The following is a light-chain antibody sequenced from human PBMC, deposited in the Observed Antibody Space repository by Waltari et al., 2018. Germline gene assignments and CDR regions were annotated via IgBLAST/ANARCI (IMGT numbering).Light chain of an antibody. CDR2: LAS. J-gene: IGKJ2*01. CDR1: TSISSW. CDR3: QQYYRFYT. Sequence: DIQMTQSPSTLSASVGDRVTITCRASTSISSWLDKNQQKPGKAPKVLIHLASSLQNGVPSRFSGSGFGTELTLTISSLQPDDVATYYCQQYYRFYTFGQGTKLEIK. V-gene: IGKV1-5*03.